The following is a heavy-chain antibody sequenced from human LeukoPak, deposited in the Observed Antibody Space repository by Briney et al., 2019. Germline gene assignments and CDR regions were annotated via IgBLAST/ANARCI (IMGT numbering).Heavy chain of an antibody. CDR2: ISGSGGTT. CDR1: GFTFSSYA. CDR3: AKDRHAPGRFCSSTTCFPFDL. J-gene: IGHJ5*02. V-gene: IGHV3-23*01. D-gene: IGHD2-2*01. Sequence: GGSLRLSCAASGFTFSSYAMSWVRQAPEKGLEWVSTISGSGGTTYYADSVKGRFTISRDNSKSTLYLQMNSLRAEDTARYYCAKDRHAPGRFCSSTTCFPFDLWGQGTLVTVSS.